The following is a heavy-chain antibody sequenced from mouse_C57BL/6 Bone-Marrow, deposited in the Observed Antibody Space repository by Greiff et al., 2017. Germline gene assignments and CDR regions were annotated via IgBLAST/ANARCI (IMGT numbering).Heavy chain of an antibody. CDR1: GYSFTDYN. CDR3: SPLIYYYGSSPWFAY. J-gene: IGHJ3*01. CDR2: INPNYGTA. Sequence: EVQLKVSGPELVKPGASVKISCKASGYSFTDYNMNWVKQSNGTSLEWIGVINPNYGTASYNQKFKGKATLTVDQSSSKAYMQLNSLTSEDSAVYYCSPLIYYYGSSPWFAYWGQGTLVTVSA. V-gene: IGHV1-39*01. D-gene: IGHD1-1*01.